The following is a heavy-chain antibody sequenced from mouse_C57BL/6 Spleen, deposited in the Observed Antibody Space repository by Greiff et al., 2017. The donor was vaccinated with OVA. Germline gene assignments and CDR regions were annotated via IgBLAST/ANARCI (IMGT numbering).Heavy chain of an antibody. CDR2: IWSDGST. Sequence: VKVEESGPGLVAPSQSLSITCTVSGFSLTSYGVHWVRQPPGKGLEWLVVIWSDGSTTYNSALKSRLSISKDNSKSQVFLKMNSLQTDDTAMYYCARQNGNYYAMDYWGQGTSVTVSS. CDR3: ARQNGNYYAMDY. D-gene: IGHD2-1*01. J-gene: IGHJ4*01. V-gene: IGHV2-6-1*01. CDR1: GFSLTSYG.